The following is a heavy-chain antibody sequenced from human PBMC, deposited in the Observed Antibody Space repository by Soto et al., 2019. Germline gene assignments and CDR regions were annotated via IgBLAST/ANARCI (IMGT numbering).Heavy chain of an antibody. CDR3: ARGLPTTVTMLQS. Sequence: QVQLVQSGAEVKKPGASVKVSCKASGFPFAGNTVLWVRQAPGQGLEWMGWINVGNGNTKLSQKFQGRFTLARDTSASTAYMELSSLRSEDTAVYYCARGLPTTVTMLQSWGQGTLVTVAS. V-gene: IGHV1-3*01. CDR1: GFPFAGNT. CDR2: INVGNGNT. J-gene: IGHJ5*02. D-gene: IGHD4-17*01.